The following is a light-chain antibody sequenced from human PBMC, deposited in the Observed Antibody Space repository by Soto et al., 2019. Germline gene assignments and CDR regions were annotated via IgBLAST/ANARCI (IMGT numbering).Light chain of an antibody. CDR2: GAS. CDR1: QSVSSR. CDR3: QQYSTYTPRT. V-gene: IGKV3-15*01. Sequence: EIVLTQSPATLSVSPGERVTLSCRASQSVSSRLAWYHQKPGQSPRLLIYGASTRATGIPARFSGSGSGTEFTLTISSLQPDDFATYYGQQYSTYTPRTFGQGTKVDIK. J-gene: IGKJ1*01.